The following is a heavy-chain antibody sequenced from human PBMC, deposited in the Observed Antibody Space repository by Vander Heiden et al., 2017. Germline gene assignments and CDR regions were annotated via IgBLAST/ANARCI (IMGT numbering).Heavy chain of an antibody. CDR2: INADSGNT. D-gene: IGHD6-19*01. CDR3: ANAAGDSGQWLGRDY. J-gene: IGHJ4*02. V-gene: IGHV1-3*01. CDR1: GYNFTSYA. Sequence: QVQLVQSGAAVEMPGASVKGACKASGYNFTSYAIHLVCQAPGQRLEWMGWINADSGNTKYSQAFQGRVTITWDTSATTAYMELSSLRSEDTAVYYCANAAGDSGQWLGRDYWGQGSLVTVSS.